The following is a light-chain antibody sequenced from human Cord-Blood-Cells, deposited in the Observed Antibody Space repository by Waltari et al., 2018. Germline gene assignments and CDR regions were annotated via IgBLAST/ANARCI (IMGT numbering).Light chain of an antibody. CDR2: YYSDSDK. CDR1: SDINVGSFN. Sequence: QPVLTQQPSSYASPGESARLTCTSPSDINVGSFNIYWYQQTPGSPPRYLLYYYSDSDKGQGSGVPSRFSGSKDASANTGILLISGLQSEDEADYYCMIWPSNASVFGTGTKVTVL. J-gene: IGLJ1*01. CDR3: MIWPSNASV. V-gene: IGLV5-37*01.